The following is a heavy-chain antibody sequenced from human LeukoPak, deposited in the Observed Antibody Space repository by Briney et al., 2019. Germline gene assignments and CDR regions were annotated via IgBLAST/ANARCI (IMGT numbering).Heavy chain of an antibody. CDR2: IHSSGNTK. Sequence: GGTLSLSCAVSGFTFSSYSMNWVRQAPGKGLEWVSYIHSSGNTKYYADSVKGSFTIARDNANNSLYLQMNSLRAEDTAVYYCARKFGCWGQGTLVTVSS. CDR1: GFTFSSYS. V-gene: IGHV3-48*01. CDR3: ARKFGC. J-gene: IGHJ4*02.